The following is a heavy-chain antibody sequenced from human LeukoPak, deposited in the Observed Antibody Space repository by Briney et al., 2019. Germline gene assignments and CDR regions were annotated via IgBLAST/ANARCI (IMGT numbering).Heavy chain of an antibody. J-gene: IGHJ4*02. D-gene: IGHD6-19*01. CDR3: AKGLGSGWYLFEY. Sequence: GGSLCLSCAASGFTFNSYAMSWVRQAPGKGLEWVSGISGSSGSTYYADSVKGRFTISRDNSRNTLYLQMNSLRAEDTAVYYCAKGLGSGWYLFEYWGQGTLVTVSS. CDR1: GFTFNSYA. CDR2: ISGSSGST. V-gene: IGHV3-23*01.